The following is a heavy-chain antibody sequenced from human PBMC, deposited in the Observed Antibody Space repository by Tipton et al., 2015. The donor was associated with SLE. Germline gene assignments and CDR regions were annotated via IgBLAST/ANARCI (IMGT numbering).Heavy chain of an antibody. CDR1: GDSVSSNSAA. CDR3: AREQTNVYSY. Sequence: GLVKPSQTLSLTCAISGDSVSSNSAAWTWIRQSPSRGLEWLGRTYYTSNWHNDYAVSVKSRITINADTSKNQFSLHLNSMAPEDTAVYYCAREQTNVYSYWDQGTPVTVSS. D-gene: IGHD2-8*01. J-gene: IGHJ4*02. CDR2: TYYTSNWHN. V-gene: IGHV6-1*01.